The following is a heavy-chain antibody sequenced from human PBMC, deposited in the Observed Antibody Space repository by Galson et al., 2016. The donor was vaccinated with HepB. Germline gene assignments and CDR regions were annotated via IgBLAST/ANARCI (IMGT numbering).Heavy chain of an antibody. D-gene: IGHD2-15*01. Sequence: VKVSCKASGYTFNSHYMHWARQAPGQGLEWMGKMNPGGGATSYPQKFRGRITMTRDTSTNTVYMELSSLRSEDTAVYYCARDPLFCSGGRCYRDAYNCPDYWGQGTLVTVSS. CDR3: ARDPLFCSGGRCYRDAYNCPDY. V-gene: IGHV1-46*02. CDR1: GYTFNSHY. CDR2: MNPGGGAT. J-gene: IGHJ4*02.